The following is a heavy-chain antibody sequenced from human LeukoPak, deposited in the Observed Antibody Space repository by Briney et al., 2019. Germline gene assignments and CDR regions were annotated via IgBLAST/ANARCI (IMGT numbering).Heavy chain of an antibody. V-gene: IGHV4-31*03. Sequence: PSQTVPLTLLFSVGVNRQWRYYERCTRESPEKALEGIGYIYYCGSTYYYPSLKSRVTISVDTSKNQFSLKLSSVTAADTDVYYCASAYGYCSGTSCYANYYYDVWGKGTTVTVSS. J-gene: IGHJ6*04. CDR1: VGVNRQWRYY. D-gene: IGHD2-2*03. CDR3: ASAYGYCSGTSCYANYYYDV. CDR2: IYYCGST.